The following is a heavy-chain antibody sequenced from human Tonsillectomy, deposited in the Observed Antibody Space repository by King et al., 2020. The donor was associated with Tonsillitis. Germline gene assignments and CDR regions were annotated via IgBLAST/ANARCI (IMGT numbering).Heavy chain of an antibody. D-gene: IGHD5-18*01. V-gene: IGHV3-74*01. Sequence: VQLVESGGALVQPGGSLRLSCAASGFIFSNYGMYWVRHAPGKGLVWVSHISSDGSSTNYADSVKGRFIISRDNAKKTLYLQMNSLRAEDTAVYYCARDGGFSFTPHGMDVWGEGTTVTVSS. CDR2: ISSDGSST. J-gene: IGHJ6*04. CDR3: ARDGGFSFTPHGMDV. CDR1: GFIFSNYG.